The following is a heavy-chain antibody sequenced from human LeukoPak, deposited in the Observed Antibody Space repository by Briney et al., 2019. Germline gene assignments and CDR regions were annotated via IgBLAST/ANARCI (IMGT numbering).Heavy chain of an antibody. CDR1: GVAVSSSY. V-gene: IGHV3-53*01. CDR2: VYSDDIR. J-gene: IGHJ4*02. CDR3: TRDSTTFRFGY. Sequence: GGSLRLSCAASGVAVSSSYMSWVRQAPGKGLEWVSIVYSDDIRYYVDSVKGRFSISRDTSRNTLYLQMNSLRAEDTAVYYCTRDSTTFRFGYWGQGALVTVSS. D-gene: IGHD4-11*01.